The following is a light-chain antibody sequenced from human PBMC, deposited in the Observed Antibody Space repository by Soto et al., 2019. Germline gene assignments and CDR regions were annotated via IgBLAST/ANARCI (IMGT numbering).Light chain of an antibody. CDR3: QQYYSPPVT. J-gene: IGKJ4*01. CDR1: QSVLYNSNNKYY. CDR2: WAS. Sequence: DIVMTQSPDSLAVSLGERATINCKSSQSVLYNSNNKYYLAWYQQKPGQPPKLLIYWASTRESGVPDRFSGSGSGTDFTLTISSLQAEDVAVYYCQQYYSPPVTFGGGTKVEIK. V-gene: IGKV4-1*01.